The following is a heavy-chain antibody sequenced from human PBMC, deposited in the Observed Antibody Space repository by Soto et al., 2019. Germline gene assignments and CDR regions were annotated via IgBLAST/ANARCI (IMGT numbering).Heavy chain of an antibody. CDR1: GYSFTSYW. V-gene: IGHV5-10-1*01. D-gene: IGHD3-22*01. J-gene: IGHJ4*02. Sequence: LKISCKGSGYSFTSYWISWVRQMPGKGLEWMGRIDPSDSYTNYSPSFQGHVTISADKSISTAYLQWSSLKASDTAMYYCARLTYYYDSSGSDDYWGQGTLVTVSS. CDR3: ARLTYYYDSSGSDDY. CDR2: IDPSDSYT.